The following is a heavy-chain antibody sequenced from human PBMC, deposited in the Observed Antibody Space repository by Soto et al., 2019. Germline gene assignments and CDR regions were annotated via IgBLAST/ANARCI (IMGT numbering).Heavy chain of an antibody. D-gene: IGHD3-3*01. V-gene: IGHV4-59*01. CDR2: IYYSGST. CDR3: ARGPGDTYYDFWSGYSPMDV. CDR1: GGSISSYY. J-gene: IGHJ6*04. Sequence: SETLSLTCTVSGGSISSYYWSWIRQPPGKGLEWIGYIYYSGSTNYNPSLKSRVTISVDTSKNQFSLKLSSVTAADTAVYYCARGPGDTYYDFWSGYSPMDVWGKGTTVTVSS.